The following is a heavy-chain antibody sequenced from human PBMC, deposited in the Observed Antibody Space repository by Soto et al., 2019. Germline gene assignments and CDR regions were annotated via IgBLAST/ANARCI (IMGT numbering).Heavy chain of an antibody. D-gene: IGHD1-7*01. CDR3: ARARIVVSGTIVDF. CDR2: VYLSGHT. J-gene: IGHJ4*02. V-gene: IGHV4-38-2*02. Sequence: PSETLSVACTVSVYSVTSGSYGGWFRQSPEKGLEWIVSVYLSGHTYHNPSLMSRVTISIDTSKNQFSLKLTSVTAADTAVYYCARARIVVSGTIVDFWGLGTMVTVSS. CDR1: VYSVTSGSY.